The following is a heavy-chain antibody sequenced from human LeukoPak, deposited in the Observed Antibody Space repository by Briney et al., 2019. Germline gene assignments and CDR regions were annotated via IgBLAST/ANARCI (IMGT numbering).Heavy chain of an antibody. CDR2: ISSSSSYI. J-gene: IGHJ3*02. D-gene: IGHD5-18*01. V-gene: IGHV3-21*01. CDR1: GFTFSSYS. CDR3: AREEDTAMDPDAFDI. Sequence: PGGSLRLSCAASGFTFSSYSMNWVRQAPGKGLEWVSSISSSSSYIYYADSVKGRFTISRDNAKNSLYLQMNSLRAEDTAVYYCAREEDTAMDPDAFDIWGQGTMVIVSS.